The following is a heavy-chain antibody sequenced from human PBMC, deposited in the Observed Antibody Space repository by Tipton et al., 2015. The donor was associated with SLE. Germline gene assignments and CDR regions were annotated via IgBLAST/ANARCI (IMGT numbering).Heavy chain of an antibody. D-gene: IGHD3-9*01. Sequence: TLSLTCTVSGGSLNNHFCSWIRQSAGKGLEWIGRVSPSGGTNYNPSLQSRVTMSVDTSKNQFSLNLSSLTAADTAVYYCVRDKWGEYYPSTGYFWSFDPWGQGILVTVSS. CDR2: VSPSGGT. J-gene: IGHJ5*02. V-gene: IGHV4-4*07. CDR1: GGSLNNHF. CDR3: VRDKWGEYYPSTGYFWSFDP.